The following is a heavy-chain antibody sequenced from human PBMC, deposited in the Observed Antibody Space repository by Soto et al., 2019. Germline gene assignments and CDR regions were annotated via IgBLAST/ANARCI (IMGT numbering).Heavy chain of an antibody. CDR2: INHSGST. CDR1: GGSFRGYY. J-gene: IGHJ6*02. V-gene: IGHV4-34*01. CDR3: AILKSTGYYDTGGYYYYYGMDG. D-gene: IGHD3-16*01. Sequence: PSETLSLTCALYGGSFRGYYWRWIRKPPGKGLEWIGEINHSGSTNYNPSLKSRVTTSVDTSKNQFSLKLCSVTAADTAVYYCAILKSTGYYDTGGYYYYYGMDGWGQGTTVT.